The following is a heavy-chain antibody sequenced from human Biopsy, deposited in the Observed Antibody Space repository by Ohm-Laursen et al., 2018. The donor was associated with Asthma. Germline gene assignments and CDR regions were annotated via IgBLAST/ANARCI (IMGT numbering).Heavy chain of an antibody. CDR1: GYTFSNYG. V-gene: IGHV1-18*04. D-gene: IGHD3-16*02. Sequence: ASVKVSCKASGYTFSNYGIAWVRQAPGQGLEWMGWSSAYNGHTKYAQKFHDRVTMTTDKSTNTAHMELRSLTSDDTAVLYCAKARCYYYYCDMDVWGQGTTVTVSS. CDR2: SSAYNGHT. J-gene: IGHJ6*02. CDR3: AKARCYYYYCDMDV.